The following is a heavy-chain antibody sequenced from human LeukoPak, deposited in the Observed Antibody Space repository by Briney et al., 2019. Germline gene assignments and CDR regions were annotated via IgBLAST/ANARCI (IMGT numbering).Heavy chain of an antibody. Sequence: GGSLRLSCAASGFTLSSYWMHWVRQVPGKGLVWVSQINGDGSNAYYADSVKGRFTISRDNAKNTLYLQVNNLRGEDTAVYYCAKQMRDWGQGTLVTVSS. CDR2: INGDGSNA. CDR3: AKQMRD. D-gene: IGHD1/OR15-1a*01. J-gene: IGHJ4*02. CDR1: GFTLSSYW. V-gene: IGHV3-74*01.